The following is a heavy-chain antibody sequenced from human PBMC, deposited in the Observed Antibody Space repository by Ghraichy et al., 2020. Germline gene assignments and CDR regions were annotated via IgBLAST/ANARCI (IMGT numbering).Heavy chain of an antibody. CDR3: ARDSSSHGLDP. V-gene: IGHV4-61*01. CDR2: IDYSGST. CDR1: GGSVSSGSYY. J-gene: IGHJ5*02. D-gene: IGHD2-2*01. Sequence: SETLSLTCTVSGGSVSSGSYYWSWIRQPPGKGLEWIGYIDYSGSTNYNPSLKSRVTISVDTSKNQFSLKLSSVTAADTAVYYCARDSSSHGLDPWGRGTLVTVSS.